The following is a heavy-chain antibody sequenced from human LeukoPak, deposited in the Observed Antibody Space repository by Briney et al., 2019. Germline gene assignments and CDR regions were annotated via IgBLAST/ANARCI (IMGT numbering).Heavy chain of an antibody. Sequence: SGGSLRLSCAASGFTFSDYNMRWIRQAPGKGLEWVSSISSSSSYIYYADSVKGRFTISRDNAKNSLYLQMNSLRAEDTAVYYCAMGGYYDILSYAFDIWGQGTMVTVSS. CDR3: AMGGYYDILSYAFDI. D-gene: IGHD3-9*01. V-gene: IGHV3-21*01. CDR1: GFTFSDYN. CDR2: ISSSSSYI. J-gene: IGHJ3*02.